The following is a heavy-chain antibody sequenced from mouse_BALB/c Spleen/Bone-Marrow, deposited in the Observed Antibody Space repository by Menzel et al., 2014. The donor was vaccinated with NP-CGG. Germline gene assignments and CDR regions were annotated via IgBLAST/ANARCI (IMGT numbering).Heavy chain of an antibody. Sequence: QVQLQQFGAELVRPGASVKLSCKASGYTFTSYWINWVKQRPGQGLEWIGNIYPSDSYTNYNQKFKDKATLTVDKSSSTAYMQLSSPTSEDSAVYYCTRSGDYYLDYWGQGTTRTVSS. J-gene: IGHJ2*01. CDR2: IYPSDSYT. CDR1: GYTFTSYW. V-gene: IGHV1-69*02. CDR3: TRSGDYYLDY.